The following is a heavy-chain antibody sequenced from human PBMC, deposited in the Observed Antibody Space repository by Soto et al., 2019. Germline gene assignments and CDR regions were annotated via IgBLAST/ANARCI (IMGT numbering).Heavy chain of an antibody. J-gene: IGHJ5*02. CDR2: ISGSVGST. CDR1: GFTFSDHG. CDR3: AKDPDYGDTSAYLSPPP. Sequence: GGSLRLSCVGSGFTFSDHGMSWVRQAPGKGLEWVSAISGSVGSTFYADSVKGRFTISRDNSKNTLYLQMNSLRAEDTAVYYCAKDPDYGDTSAYLSPPPWGRGTRVTVSS. V-gene: IGHV3-23*01. D-gene: IGHD4-17*01.